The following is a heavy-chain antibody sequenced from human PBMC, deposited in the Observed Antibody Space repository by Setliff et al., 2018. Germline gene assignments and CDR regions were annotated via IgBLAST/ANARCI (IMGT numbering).Heavy chain of an antibody. D-gene: IGHD3-10*01. CDR1: GYTFTNYG. Sequence: ASVKVSCKASGYTFTNYGVTWVRQAPGQGLEWMGWIGAYNGNTYNAHKFQGRVTMTSDTSTSTAYMELTSLRPEDTATYYCARRDLYYFDSWGQGTLVTVS. CDR3: ARRDLYYFDS. J-gene: IGHJ4*02. V-gene: IGHV1-18*01. CDR2: IGAYNGNT.